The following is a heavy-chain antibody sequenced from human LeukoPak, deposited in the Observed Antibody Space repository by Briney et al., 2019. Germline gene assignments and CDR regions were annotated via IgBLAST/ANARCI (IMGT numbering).Heavy chain of an antibody. CDR1: GFTFSSYR. J-gene: IGHJ6*03. Sequence: PGGSLRLSCAASGFTFSSYRMHWVRQAPGKGLVWVSRINTDGSSTSYADSVKGRFTISRDNAKNTLYLQMNSLRAEGTAVYYCARAAVCSSTSCRYYYYYMDVWGKGTTVTVSS. CDR2: INTDGSST. CDR3: ARAAVCSSTSCRYYYYYMDV. V-gene: IGHV3-74*01. D-gene: IGHD2-2*01.